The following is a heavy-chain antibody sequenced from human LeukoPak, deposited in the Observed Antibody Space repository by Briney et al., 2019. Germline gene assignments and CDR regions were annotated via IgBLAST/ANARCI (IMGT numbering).Heavy chain of an antibody. CDR3: ARGGLFAYYFDY. V-gene: IGHV3-74*01. Sequence: GGSLRLSCAASGFTFTPYWMHWVRQAPGKGLEWVSRIKGDEMTTNYADSVEGRFTISRDNAKNTVYLEINSLRAEDTAVYYCARGGLFAYYFDYWGQGTLVTVSS. CDR2: IKGDEMTT. D-gene: IGHD3-10*02. CDR1: GFTFTPYW. J-gene: IGHJ4*02.